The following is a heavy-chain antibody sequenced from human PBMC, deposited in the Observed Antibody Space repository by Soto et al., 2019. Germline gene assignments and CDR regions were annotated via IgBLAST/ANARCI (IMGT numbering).Heavy chain of an antibody. J-gene: IGHJ5*02. V-gene: IGHV1-69*08. CDR1: GGTFSSYT. D-gene: IGHD3-10*01. CDR2: IIPILGIA. CDR3: ARDYYGSGSRLFDP. Sequence: QVQLVQSGAEVKKPGSSVKVSCKASGGTFSSYTISWVRQAPGQGLEWMGRIIPILGIANYAQKFQGRVTITADKSPSTAYMELSSLRSEDTAVYYCARDYYGSGSRLFDPWGQGTLVTVSS.